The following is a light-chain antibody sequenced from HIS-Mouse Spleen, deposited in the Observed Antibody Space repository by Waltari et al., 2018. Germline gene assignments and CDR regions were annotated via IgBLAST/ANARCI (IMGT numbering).Light chain of an antibody. J-gene: IGLJ2*01. Sequence: YEMTQPPSVSVSPGQTARITCSGDALPKKYAYWYQQKSGQAPVMVFYEDSKRPSGIPGIFPGSSSVTMTTLTISGAQMEDEADYYFDTTNSSGKHRVFGGGNKLTIL. CDR3: DTTNSSGKHRV. CDR1: ALPKKY. V-gene: IGLV3-10*01. CDR2: EDS.